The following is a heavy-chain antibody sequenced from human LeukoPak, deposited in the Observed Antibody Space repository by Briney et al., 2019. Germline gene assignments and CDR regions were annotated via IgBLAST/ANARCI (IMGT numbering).Heavy chain of an antibody. CDR3: ARVRYSDSSVLTRKRSYYFDY. CDR1: GYSISSGYY. J-gene: IGHJ4*02. Sequence: SETLSLTCTVSGYSISSGYYWSWIRQPAGKGLESIGHISTSGSTNYSPSLKSRVTMSVDTSKNQFSLKLSSVTAADTAVYYCARVRYSDSSVLTRKRSYYFDYWGQGTLVTVSS. V-gene: IGHV4-4*07. D-gene: IGHD3-22*01. CDR2: ISTSGST.